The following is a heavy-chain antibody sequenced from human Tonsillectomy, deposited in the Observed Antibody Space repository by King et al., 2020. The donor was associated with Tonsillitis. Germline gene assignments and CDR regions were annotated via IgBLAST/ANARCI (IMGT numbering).Heavy chain of an antibody. CDR3: ARDQAYTSFDY. V-gene: IGHV3-7*04. D-gene: IGHD6-19*01. J-gene: IGHJ4*02. CDR2: IKPDGSEK. Sequence: EVQLVESGGGLVQPGGSLKLSCAASEFTFSSSWMTWVRQAPGKGLQWVATIKPDGSEKYYADSVKGRFTVSRDNAKNSLDLQMNSLRSEDTALYYCARDQAYTSFDYWGQGTLVSVSS. CDR1: EFTFSSSW.